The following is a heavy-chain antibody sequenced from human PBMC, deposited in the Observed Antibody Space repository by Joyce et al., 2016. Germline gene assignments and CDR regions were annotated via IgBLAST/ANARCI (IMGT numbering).Heavy chain of an antibody. CDR3: ARGSSALTYFDF. V-gene: IGHV1-3*01. D-gene: IGHD3-10*01. J-gene: IGHJ4*02. CDR1: GYTFTGHT. Sequence: QVQLVQSGAEVKKPGASVKVSCKASGYTFTGHTIHGVRQAPGQSLEWMGWINAGNGSTRFSQKFQGRVTVSRDTSANTAYMEVSSLRSEDTAVYYCARGSSALTYFDFWGQGTLVTVSS. CDR2: INAGNGST.